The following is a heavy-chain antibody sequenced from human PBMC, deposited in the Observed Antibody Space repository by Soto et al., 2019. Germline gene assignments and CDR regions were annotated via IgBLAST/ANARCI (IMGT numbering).Heavy chain of an antibody. CDR2: IVVGSGNT. CDR1: GFSFINST. V-gene: IGHV1-58*01. Sequence: ASVKVSCKASGFSFINSTVQWVRQAPGQRLEWIGWIVVGSGNTNYAQKFQERVTITRDMSTSTAYMELSSLRSEDTAVYYCVIIKIFGVGRAQYDYWGQGTLVTVSS. J-gene: IGHJ4*02. D-gene: IGHD3-3*01. CDR3: VIIKIFGVGRAQYDY.